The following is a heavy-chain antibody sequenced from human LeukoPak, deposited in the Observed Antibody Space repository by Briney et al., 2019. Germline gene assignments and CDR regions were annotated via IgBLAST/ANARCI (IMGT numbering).Heavy chain of an antibody. CDR2: IYYSGST. CDR1: GGSISSSSYY. V-gene: IGHV4-39*07. D-gene: IGHD3-10*01. Sequence: SETLSLTCTVSGGSISSSSYYWGWIRQPPGKGLEWIGSIYYSGSTYYNPSLKSRVTISVDTSKNQFSLKLSSVTAADTAVYYCARGTPSKVRGVMGDWFDPWGQGTLVTVSS. CDR3: ARGTPSKVRGVMGDWFDP. J-gene: IGHJ5*02.